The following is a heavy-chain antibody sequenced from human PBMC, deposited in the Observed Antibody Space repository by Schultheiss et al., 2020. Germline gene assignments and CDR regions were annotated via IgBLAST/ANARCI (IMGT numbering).Heavy chain of an antibody. J-gene: IGHJ3*02. D-gene: IGHD3-16*01. Sequence: GGSLRLSCAASGFTFSSYEMNWVRQAPGKGLEWVSYISSSGSTIYYADSVKGRFTISRDNAKNSLYLQMNSLRAEDTAVYYCARVTTGRTFGGVTSAFDIWGQGTMVTVSS. CDR3: ARVTTGRTFGGVTSAFDI. V-gene: IGHV3-48*03. CDR2: ISSSGSTI. CDR1: GFTFSSYE.